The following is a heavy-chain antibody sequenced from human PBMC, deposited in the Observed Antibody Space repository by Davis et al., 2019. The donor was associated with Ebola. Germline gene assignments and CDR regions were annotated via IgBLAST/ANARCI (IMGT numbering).Heavy chain of an antibody. J-gene: IGHJ4*02. V-gene: IGHV1-3*01. D-gene: IGHD1-26*01. Sequence: AASVKVSCKASGYTFTSYAMHWVRQAPGQRLEWMGWINAGNGDTKYSQKFQGRVTITRDTPASTAYMELTSLRSEDTAVYYCAREGQSIVGAPFDYWGQGTLVTVSS. CDR1: GYTFTSYA. CDR3: AREGQSIVGAPFDY. CDR2: INAGNGDT.